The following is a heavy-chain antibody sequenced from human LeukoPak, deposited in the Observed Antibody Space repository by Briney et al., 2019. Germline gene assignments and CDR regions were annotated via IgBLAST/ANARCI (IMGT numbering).Heavy chain of an antibody. D-gene: IGHD5-12*01. Sequence: PGGSLRLSCAASGFTFSSYGMHWVRQAPGKGLEWVAVISYDGSNKYYADSVKGRFTISRDNSKNTLYLQMNTLRAVDTAVYYCAKSRSGYALFDYWGQGFLVTVSS. CDR3: AKSRSGYALFDY. CDR1: GFTFSSYG. CDR2: ISYDGSNK. V-gene: IGHV3-30*18. J-gene: IGHJ4*02.